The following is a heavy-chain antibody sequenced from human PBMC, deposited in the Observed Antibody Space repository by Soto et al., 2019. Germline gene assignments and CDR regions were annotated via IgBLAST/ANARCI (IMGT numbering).Heavy chain of an antibody. Sequence: QLQLQESGPGLVKPSETLSLTCTVSGGSISSSSYYWGWIRQPPGKGLEWIGSIYYSGSTYYNPSLKSRVTISVDTSKNQFSLKLSSVTAADTAVYYCARLTPQWLVLPIDYWGQGTLVTVSS. V-gene: IGHV4-39*01. J-gene: IGHJ4*02. CDR1: GGSISSSSYY. CDR3: ARLTPQWLVLPIDY. D-gene: IGHD6-19*01. CDR2: IYYSGST.